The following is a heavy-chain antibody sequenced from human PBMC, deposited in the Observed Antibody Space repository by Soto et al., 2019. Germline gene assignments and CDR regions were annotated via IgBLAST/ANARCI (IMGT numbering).Heavy chain of an antibody. Sequence: QVQLQESGPGLVKPSETLSFTCNVSGGSISSGGYYWSWIRQLPGKGLEWIGYIYHRGGTYYNPALKRRITISVETSKNQFSLKMTSVTAADTAVYFCARAPGRMMNALRYYYGLDVWGQGTKVTVSS. D-gene: IGHD2-8*01. V-gene: IGHV4-31*02. CDR1: GGSISSGGYY. CDR3: ARAPGRMMNALRYYYGLDV. J-gene: IGHJ6*02. CDR2: IYHRGGT.